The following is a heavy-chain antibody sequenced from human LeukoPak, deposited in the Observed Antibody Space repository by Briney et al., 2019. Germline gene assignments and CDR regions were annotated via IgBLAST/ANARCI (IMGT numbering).Heavy chain of an antibody. J-gene: IGHJ6*03. CDR3: ASAGQHGWLQNEYYYYYYMDV. CDR1: GFTFSSYS. V-gene: IGHV3-48*01. CDR2: ISSSSSTI. D-gene: IGHD5-24*01. Sequence: GRSLRLSCAASGFTFSSYSMNCVRQAPGKGLEWVSYISSSSSTIYYADSVKGRLTSPRENAKNSLYLQMNSLTAEDTAVYHCASAGQHGWLQNEYYYYYYMDVSGKGTTVTVS.